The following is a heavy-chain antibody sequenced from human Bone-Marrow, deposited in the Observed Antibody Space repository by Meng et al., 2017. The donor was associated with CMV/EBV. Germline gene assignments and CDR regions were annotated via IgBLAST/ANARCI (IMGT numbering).Heavy chain of an antibody. CDR2: INPNSGGT. CDR1: GYTFTGYY. CDR3: ARGGDSYAPGSDY. Sequence: QVQLVQSWAEVKKTGAAVQGPCKASGYTFTGYYMHWVRQAPGQGLEWMGWINPNSGGTNYAQKFQGRVTMTRDTSISTAYMELSRLRSDDTAVYYCARGGDSYAPGSDYWGQGTLVTVS. D-gene: IGHD2-2*01. V-gene: IGHV1-2*02. J-gene: IGHJ4*02.